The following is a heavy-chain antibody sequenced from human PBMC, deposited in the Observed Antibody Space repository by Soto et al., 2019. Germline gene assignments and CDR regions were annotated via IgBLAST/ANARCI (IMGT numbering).Heavy chain of an antibody. J-gene: IGHJ4*02. CDR2: IRNRPNSYTT. CDR3: VRDSGRGFYFDY. Sequence: ESGGGLVQPGGSLRPSCAASGFTFSDHYMDWVRQAPGKGLEWVGRIRNRPNSYTTQYAASVKGRFAVLRDDSENLVYLQMNDLKTEDTAVYYCVRDSGRGFYFDYWGQGAQVTVSS. D-gene: IGHD3-10*01. CDR1: GFTFSDHY. V-gene: IGHV3-72*01.